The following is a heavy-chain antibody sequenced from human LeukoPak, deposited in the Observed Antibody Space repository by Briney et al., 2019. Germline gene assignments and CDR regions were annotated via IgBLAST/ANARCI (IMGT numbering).Heavy chain of an antibody. CDR3: ASRVYDSSGYYDFDY. J-gene: IGHJ4*02. CDR1: GYTFTNYD. Sequence: ASVKVSCKASGYTFTNYDINWVRQATGQGLEWMGWMNPDSGNTGYAQKFQGRVTMTRDTSISTAYMELSSLRSEDTAVYYCASRVYDSSGYYDFDYWGQGTLVAVSS. V-gene: IGHV1-8*01. D-gene: IGHD3-22*01. CDR2: MNPDSGNT.